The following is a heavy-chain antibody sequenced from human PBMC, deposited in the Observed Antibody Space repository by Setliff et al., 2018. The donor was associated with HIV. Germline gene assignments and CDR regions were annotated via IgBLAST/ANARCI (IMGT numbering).Heavy chain of an antibody. CDR1: GFTFDDYT. CDR3: ARSTYYYDSSGYKAYYFDY. D-gene: IGHD3-22*01. J-gene: IGHJ4*02. V-gene: IGHV3-43*01. Sequence: GGSLRLSCAASGFTFDDYTMQWVRQAPGKGLEWVSLISWDGGTTKYADSVKGRFTISRDNSKNSLYLQSNSLRTEDTAFYYCARSTYYYDSSGYKAYYFDYWGQGTLVTVSS. CDR2: ISWDGGTT.